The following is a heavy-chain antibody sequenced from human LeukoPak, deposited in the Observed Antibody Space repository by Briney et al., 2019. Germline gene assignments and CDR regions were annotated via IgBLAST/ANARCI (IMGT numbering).Heavy chain of an antibody. CDR1: GFTFSSYA. Sequence: PGGSLRPSCAASGFTFSSYAMSWVRQAPGKGLEWVSAISGSGGSTYYADSVKGRFTISRDNSKNTLYLQMNSLRAEDTAVYYCAKFRALGYGYDFDYWGQGTLVTVSS. CDR3: AKFRALGYGYDFDY. CDR2: ISGSGGST. V-gene: IGHV3-23*01. D-gene: IGHD5-18*01. J-gene: IGHJ4*02.